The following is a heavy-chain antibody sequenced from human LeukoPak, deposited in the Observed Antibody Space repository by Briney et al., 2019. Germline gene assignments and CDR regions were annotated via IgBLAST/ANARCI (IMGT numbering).Heavy chain of an antibody. CDR2: ISGSGGST. J-gene: IGHJ4*02. Sequence: GGSLRLSCAASGVTFSSYAMSWVRQAPGKGLEWGSAISGSGGSTYYADSVKGRFTISRDNSKNTLYLQMNSLRAEDTAVYYCAKVSGAAGGGAFAYWGQGTLVTVSS. V-gene: IGHV3-23*01. CDR3: AKVSGAAGGGAFAY. CDR1: GVTFSSYA. D-gene: IGHD1-26*01.